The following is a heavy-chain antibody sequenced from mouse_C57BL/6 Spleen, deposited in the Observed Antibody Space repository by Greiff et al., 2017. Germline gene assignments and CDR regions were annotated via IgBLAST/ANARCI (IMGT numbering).Heavy chain of an antibody. V-gene: IGHV1-62-2*01. J-gene: IGHJ3*01. Sequence: QVQLKESGAELVKPGASVKLSCKASGYTFTEYTIHWVKQRSGQGLEWLGGFYPGSGSIKYNEKFEDKATLTANKSSSTVYMEHSRLTSEDSAVYFCARHDSSYDYDRFQFAYWGQGTLVTVSA. CDR3: ARHDSSYDYDRFQFAY. CDR1: GYTFTEYT. D-gene: IGHD2-4*01. CDR2: FYPGSGSI.